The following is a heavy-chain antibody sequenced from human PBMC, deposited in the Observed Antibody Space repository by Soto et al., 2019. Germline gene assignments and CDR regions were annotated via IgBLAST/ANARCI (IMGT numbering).Heavy chain of an antibody. CDR3: ATMGTPATGLYYFDY. CDR2: ISYSGST. J-gene: IGHJ4*02. D-gene: IGHD5-18*01. Sequence: QVQLQESGPGLVKPSQTLSLTCTVSGGSISSRNYYWSWIRQPPGKGLGWIGFISYSGSTYYSLSLKSRVSSSVDTSKNQFSRNLRFVTAADTAVYYCATMGTPATGLYYFDYWGQGTLVTVSS. CDR1: GGSISSRNYY. V-gene: IGHV4-30-4*01.